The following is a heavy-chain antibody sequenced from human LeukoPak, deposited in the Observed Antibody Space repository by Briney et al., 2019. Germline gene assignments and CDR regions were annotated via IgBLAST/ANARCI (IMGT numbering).Heavy chain of an antibody. Sequence: SETLSLTCAVYGGSFSGYYWSWIRQPPGKGLEWIGEINHSGSTNYNPSLKSRVTKSVDTSKNQFSLKPSSVTAADTAVYYCARDDNYYDSSGYLDYWGQGTLVTVSS. CDR3: ARDDNYYDSSGYLDY. J-gene: IGHJ4*02. D-gene: IGHD3-22*01. V-gene: IGHV4-34*01. CDR1: GGSFSGYY. CDR2: INHSGST.